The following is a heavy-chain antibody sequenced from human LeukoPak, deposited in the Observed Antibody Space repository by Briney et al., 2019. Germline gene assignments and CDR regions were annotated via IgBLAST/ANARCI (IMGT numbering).Heavy chain of an antibody. J-gene: IGHJ3*02. V-gene: IGHV3-21*01. CDR2: ISSSSSYI. Sequence: GGSLRLSCAASGFTFSSYSMNWVRQAPGKGLEWVSSISSSSSYIYYADSVKGRFTISRDNAKNSLYLQMNSLRAEDTAVYYCAREPLNYYGSGSYSDAFDIWGQGTMVTVSS. CDR3: AREPLNYYGSGSYSDAFDI. D-gene: IGHD3-10*01. CDR1: GFTFSSYS.